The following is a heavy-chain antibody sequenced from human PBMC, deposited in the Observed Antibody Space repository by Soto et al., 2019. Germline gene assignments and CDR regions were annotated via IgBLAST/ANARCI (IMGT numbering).Heavy chain of an antibody. V-gene: IGHV5-51*01. CDR3: ARSYYDSSGYYYDMDY. CDR1: GYNYDTYW. D-gene: IGHD3-22*01. CDR2: IFPRDSDT. J-gene: IGHJ4*02. Sequence: GESLKISCKGSGYNYDTYWIAWVRQMPGKGLEWMGIIFPRDSDTRYRPSFQGQVTISADRSTTTAYLQWYSLKASDTAMYYCARSYYDSSGYYYDMDYWGQGALVTVSS.